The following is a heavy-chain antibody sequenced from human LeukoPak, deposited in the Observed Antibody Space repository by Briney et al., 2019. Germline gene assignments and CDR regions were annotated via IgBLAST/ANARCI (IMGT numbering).Heavy chain of an antibody. CDR1: TFSFRNFA. D-gene: IGHD5-18*01. CDR2: ISDSGHRT. Sequence: GGSLRLSCAASTFSFRNFAMSWVRLAPGKGLEWVSGISDSGHRTDYADSVEGRFTISRDNSKNTLYLQMNSLRAEDTAVYYCAKDRRIQLWLGFDYWGQGTLVTVSS. CDR3: AKDRRIQLWLGFDY. J-gene: IGHJ4*02. V-gene: IGHV3-23*01.